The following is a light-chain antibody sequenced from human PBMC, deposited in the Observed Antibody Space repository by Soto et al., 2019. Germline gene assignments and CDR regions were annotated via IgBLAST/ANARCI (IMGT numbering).Light chain of an antibody. J-gene: IGLJ1*01. CDR3: SSYTSSSTQV. Sequence: QAVVTQPASVSGSPGQSITISCTGTSSDVGGYNYVSWYQQHPGKAPKLMIYDVSNRPSGVSNRFSGSKSVNTASLTISGLQAEDEADYYCSSYTSSSTQVFGTGTKLTVL. CDR1: SSDVGGYNY. CDR2: DVS. V-gene: IGLV2-14*01.